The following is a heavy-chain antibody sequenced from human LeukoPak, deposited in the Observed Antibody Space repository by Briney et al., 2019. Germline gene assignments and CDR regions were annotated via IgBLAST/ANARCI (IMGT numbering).Heavy chain of an antibody. V-gene: IGHV1-18*01. CDR1: GYTFKTYI. Sequence: ASVKVSCKSSGYTFKTYIFTSLRQAPGQRLEWMGRINAYNGDTNYAQKFQGRVAFTPDTLTHTRYMDLTSLSSNETAVYYCPFRGVMPNYFDYWGQGSLVTVSS. D-gene: IGHD3-16*01. J-gene: IGHJ4*02. CDR2: INAYNGDT. CDR3: PFRGVMPNYFDY.